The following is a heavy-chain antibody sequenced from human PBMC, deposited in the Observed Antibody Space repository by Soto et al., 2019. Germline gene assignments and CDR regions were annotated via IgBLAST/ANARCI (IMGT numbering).Heavy chain of an antibody. J-gene: IGHJ4*02. CDR2: FFTGGST. Sequence: GGSLRLSCAAAGFNVSDNYMGWVRQAPGKGLEWVSSFFTGGSTDYADSVKGRFTISRDDSKNTVYLQTNSLRAEDTAVYFCVRERRGLGIGFDHWGQGTLVTVSS. CDR1: GFNVSDNY. CDR3: VRERRGLGIGFDH. D-gene: IGHD6-19*01. V-gene: IGHV3-53*01.